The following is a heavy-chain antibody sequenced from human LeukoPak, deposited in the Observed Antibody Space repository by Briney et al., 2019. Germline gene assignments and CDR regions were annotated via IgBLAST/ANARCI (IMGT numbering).Heavy chain of an antibody. J-gene: IGHJ4*02. V-gene: IGHV3-23*01. Sequence: PGGSLRLSCAVSGFTTYAMTWVRQAPGNGLEWVSAISGSSDNTFYADSVTGRFTISRDTSKNTLSLQMSSLRVEDTAVYYCAAFTRSAVRGINMEPIDYWGQGTLVTVSS. CDR2: ISGSSDNT. CDR3: AAFTRSAVRGINMEPIDY. CDR1: GFTTYA. D-gene: IGHD3-10*01.